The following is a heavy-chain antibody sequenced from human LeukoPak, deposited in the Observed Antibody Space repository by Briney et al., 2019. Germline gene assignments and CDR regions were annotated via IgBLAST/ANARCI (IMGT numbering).Heavy chain of an antibody. Sequence: GGSLRLSCAASGFTFSSYWMSWVRQAPGKGLEWVANMNQDGSEKYYVDSVKGRFTISRDNAKNSLYLQMNSLRPEDAAVYYCARDRDSSDDWGQGTLVTVSS. V-gene: IGHV3-7*03. D-gene: IGHD3-22*01. CDR1: GFTFSSYW. CDR3: ARDRDSSDD. CDR2: MNQDGSEK. J-gene: IGHJ4*02.